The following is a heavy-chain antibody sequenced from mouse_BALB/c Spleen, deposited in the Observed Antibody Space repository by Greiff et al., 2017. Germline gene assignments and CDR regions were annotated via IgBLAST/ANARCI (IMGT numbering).Heavy chain of an antibody. CDR3: ARRGNWAFDY. Sequence: QVQLKESGAELAKPGASVKMSCKASGYTFTSYWMHWVKQRPGQGLEWIGYINPSTGYTEYNQKFKDKATLTADKSSSTAYMQLSSLTSEDSAVYYCARRGNWAFDYWGQGTTLTVSS. J-gene: IGHJ2*01. V-gene: IGHV1-7*01. D-gene: IGHD4-1*01. CDR1: GYTFTSYW. CDR2: INPSTGYT.